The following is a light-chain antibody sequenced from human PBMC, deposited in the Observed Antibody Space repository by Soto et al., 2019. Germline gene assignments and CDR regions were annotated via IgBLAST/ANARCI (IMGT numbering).Light chain of an antibody. CDR2: RAS. V-gene: IGKV1-5*03. J-gene: IGKJ3*01. CDR1: QRISNW. Sequence: DIQMTQSPSTLSASVGDRVTITCRASQRISNWLAWYRQKPGKAPKLVIYRASTLESGVPSRFSGSGSGTEFTLTISSLQPDDFATYFCQQYNSYSGTFGPGTKVDIK. CDR3: QQYNSYSGT.